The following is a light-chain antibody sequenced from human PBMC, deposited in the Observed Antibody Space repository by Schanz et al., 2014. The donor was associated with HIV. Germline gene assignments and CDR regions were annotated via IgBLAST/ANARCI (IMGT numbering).Light chain of an antibody. CDR2: END. CDR3: HSSDAADPGV. V-gene: IGLV6-57*04. CDR1: SGSIASAY. J-gene: IGLJ3*02. Sequence: NFMLTQPLSVSESPGKTVIISCTRSSGSIASAYVQWYQQRPGSAPTTLIYENDQRHSGVPDRFSGSIDSSSNSASLTISGLETDDEADYFCHSSDAADPGVFGGGTKLTVL.